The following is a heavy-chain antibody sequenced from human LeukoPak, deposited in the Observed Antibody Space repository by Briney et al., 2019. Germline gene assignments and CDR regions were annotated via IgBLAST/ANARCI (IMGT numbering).Heavy chain of an antibody. V-gene: IGHV1-18*01. CDR3: ARVPWELRWRYYYYMDV. CDR1: GYTFISYD. D-gene: IGHD1-26*01. J-gene: IGHJ6*03. CDR2: ISAYNGNT. Sequence: ASVKVSCKASGYTFISYDISWVRQAPGQGLEWMGWISAYNGNTNYAQKLQGRVTMTTDTSTSTAYMELRSLRSDDTAVYYCARVPWELRWRYYYYMDVWGKGTTVTVSS.